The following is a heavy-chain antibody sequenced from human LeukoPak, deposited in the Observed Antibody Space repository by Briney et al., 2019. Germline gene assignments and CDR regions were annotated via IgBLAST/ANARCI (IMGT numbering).Heavy chain of an antibody. CDR2: ISDSGGGT. CDR3: GIAAQDYYYYMDV. J-gene: IGHJ6*03. CDR1: GFTFSSYA. Sequence: GVSLRLSCAASGFTFSSYAMSWVRQAPGKGLEWVSGISDSGGGTYYADSVKGRFTISRDNSKNTLYLQMNSLRAEDTAVYYCGIAAQDYYYYMDVWGKGTTVTVSS. D-gene: IGHD6-6*01. V-gene: IGHV3-23*01.